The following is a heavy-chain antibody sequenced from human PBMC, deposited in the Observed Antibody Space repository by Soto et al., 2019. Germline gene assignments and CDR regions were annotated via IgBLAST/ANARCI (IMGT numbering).Heavy chain of an antibody. CDR2: ISYDGNTK. CDR3: ARDALSPSGGCYS. D-gene: IGHD6-19*01. Sequence: QEQLVESGGGVVQPGKSLRLSCAASGFMFSRYAMHWVRQAPGKGLEWVGVISYDGNTKYYADSVKGRFTISSDSSKNTLYLQMDSLRVEATAVYYGARDALSPSGGCYSWGQGTLVTVSS. CDR1: GFMFSRYA. J-gene: IGHJ4*02. V-gene: IGHV3-30-3*01.